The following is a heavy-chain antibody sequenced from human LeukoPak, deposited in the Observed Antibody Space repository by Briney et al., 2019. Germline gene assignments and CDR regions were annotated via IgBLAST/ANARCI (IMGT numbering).Heavy chain of an antibody. V-gene: IGHV3-23*01. Sequence: PGGSLRLSCAASGFTFSSYAMSWVRQAPGKGLEWASAISGSGGSTYYADSVKGRFTISRDNSKNTLYLQMNSLRAEDTAVYYCAKSLYSSGWYLYDWGQGTLVTVSS. J-gene: IGHJ4*02. D-gene: IGHD6-19*01. CDR3: AKSLYSSGWYLYD. CDR1: GFTFSSYA. CDR2: ISGSGGST.